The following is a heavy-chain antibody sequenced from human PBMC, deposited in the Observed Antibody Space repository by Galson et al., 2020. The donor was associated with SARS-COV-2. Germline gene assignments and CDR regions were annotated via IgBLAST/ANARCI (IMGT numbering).Heavy chain of an antibody. CDR3: ARGTRDITMIVVVITSVSSHLDY. V-gene: IGHV4-34*01. CDR1: GGSFSDYF. D-gene: IGHD3-22*01. J-gene: IGHJ4*02. Sequence: SQASETLSLTCAVYGGSFSDYFWSWVRQTPGKGLEWIGEINHSGTTSYNPSLKGRVTISVDTSKNQFSLRLSSVTAADRGVYYCARGTRDITMIVVVITSVSSHLDYWGQGTLGAVSS. CDR2: INHSGTT.